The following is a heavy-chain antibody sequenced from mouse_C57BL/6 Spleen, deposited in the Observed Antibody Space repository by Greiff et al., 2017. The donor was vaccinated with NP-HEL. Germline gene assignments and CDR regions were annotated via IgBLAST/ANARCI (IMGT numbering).Heavy chain of an antibody. CDR1: GYSFTGYY. Sequence: VQLQQSGPELVKPGASVKISCKASGYSFTGYYMNWVKQSPEKSLEWIGEINPSTGGTTYTQKFKAKATLTVDKSSSTAYMQLKSLTSEDSAVYYCARTGRDYGYFDVWGTGTTVTVSS. CDR3: ARTGRDYGYFDV. D-gene: IGHD3-3*01. CDR2: INPSTGGT. J-gene: IGHJ1*03. V-gene: IGHV1-42*01.